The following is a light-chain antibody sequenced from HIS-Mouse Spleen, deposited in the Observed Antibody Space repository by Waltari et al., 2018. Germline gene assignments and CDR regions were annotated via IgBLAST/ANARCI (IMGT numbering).Light chain of an antibody. CDR2: EVS. V-gene: IGLV2-14*01. Sequence: QSALTQPASVSGSPGQSITISCTGTRSDVGGYNYVSLYQQHPGKAPKLMIYEVSNRPSGVSNRFSGSKSGNTASLTISGLQAEDEADYYCSSYTSSSTLVFGGGTKLTVL. CDR3: SSYTSSSTLV. J-gene: IGLJ3*02. CDR1: RSDVGGYNY.